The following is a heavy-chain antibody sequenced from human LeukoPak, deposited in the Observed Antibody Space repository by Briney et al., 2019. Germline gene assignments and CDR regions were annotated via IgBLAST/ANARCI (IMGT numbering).Heavy chain of an antibody. Sequence: PSETLSLTCAVYGGSFSGYYWSWIRRPPGKGLEYIGEINHSGSTNYNPSLKSRVTISVDTSKNQFSLKLSSVTAADTAVYYCASRPPDIVVVPAAKYGMDVWGQGTTVTVSS. CDR2: INHSGST. J-gene: IGHJ6*02. D-gene: IGHD2-2*01. V-gene: IGHV4-34*01. CDR1: GGSFSGYY. CDR3: ASRPPDIVVVPAAKYGMDV.